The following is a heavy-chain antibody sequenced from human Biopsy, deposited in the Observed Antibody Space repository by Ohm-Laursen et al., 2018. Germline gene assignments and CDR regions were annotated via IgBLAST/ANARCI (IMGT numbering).Heavy chain of an antibody. CDR3: ARGSPRRVSIFEASIYWFDT. J-gene: IGHJ5*02. Sequence: ASVKVSCKTSGYTFSSYDINWVRQARGQGLEWMGWMIPNSGKTGYAQRFQGRVTLTMNTSIGTAYMELSGLRSEDTAVYYCARGSPRRVSIFEASIYWFDTWGQGTLVTVSS. V-gene: IGHV1-8*01. CDR2: MIPNSGKT. D-gene: IGHD6-6*01. CDR1: GYTFSSYD.